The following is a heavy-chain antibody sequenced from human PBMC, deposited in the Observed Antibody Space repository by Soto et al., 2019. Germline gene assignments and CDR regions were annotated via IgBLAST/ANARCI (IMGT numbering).Heavy chain of an antibody. CDR2: IYYTGTT. CDR1: CGSFISDEYY. CDR3: ATRGREYEFTK. V-gene: IGHV4-30-4*01. Sequence: TLSLTCNVSCGSFISDEYYWSGIRQPPGKGLEWIGLIYYTGTTYYKPSLKSRVTISVDTSKNQFSLKLTSVTAADTAVYYCATRGREYEFTKWGQRTLVTVSS. D-gene: IGHD3-16*01. J-gene: IGHJ4*02.